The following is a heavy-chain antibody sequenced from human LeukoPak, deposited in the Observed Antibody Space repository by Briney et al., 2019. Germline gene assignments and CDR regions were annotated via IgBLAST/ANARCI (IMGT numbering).Heavy chain of an antibody. CDR3: ARGKARRELANWFDP. Sequence: ASVTVSCKASGYTFTSYDINWVRQAPGQGLEWMGWMNPNSGNTGYAQKFQGRVTMTRNTSISTAYMELSSLRSEDTAVYYCARGKARRELANWFDPWGQGTLVTVSS. J-gene: IGHJ5*02. CDR1: GYTFTSYD. CDR2: MNPNSGNT. V-gene: IGHV1-8*01. D-gene: IGHD3-10*01.